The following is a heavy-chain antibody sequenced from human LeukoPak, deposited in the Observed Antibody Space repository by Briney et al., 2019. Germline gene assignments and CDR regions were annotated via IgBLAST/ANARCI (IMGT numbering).Heavy chain of an antibody. Sequence: GGSLRLSCAASGFTSSSYAMSWVRQAPGKGLEWVSAISGSGGSTYYADSMKGRFTISRDNSKNTLYLQMNSLRAEDTAVYYCAHSRSRLPGWADYWGQGTLVTVSS. CDR3: AHSRSRLPGWADY. CDR1: GFTSSSYA. J-gene: IGHJ4*02. D-gene: IGHD2-15*01. V-gene: IGHV3-23*01. CDR2: ISGSGGST.